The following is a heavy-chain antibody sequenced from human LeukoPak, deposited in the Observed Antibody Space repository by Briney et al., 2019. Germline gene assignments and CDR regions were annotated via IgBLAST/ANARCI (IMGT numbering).Heavy chain of an antibody. V-gene: IGHV3-66*01. CDR2: IYSGGST. CDR1: GFTLSSNY. Sequence: GGSLRLSCAASGFTLSSNYMSWVRQAPGKGLEWGSVIYSGGSTYYADSVKGRFTISRDNSKNTLYLQMNSLRAEDTAVYYCARGGPAAGRFGYWGQGTLVTAAS. CDR3: ARGGPAAGRFGY. J-gene: IGHJ4*02. D-gene: IGHD6-13*01.